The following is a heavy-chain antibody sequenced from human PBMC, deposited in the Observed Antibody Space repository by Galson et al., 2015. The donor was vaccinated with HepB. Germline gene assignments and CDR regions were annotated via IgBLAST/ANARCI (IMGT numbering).Heavy chain of an antibody. CDR2: ISVYNGNT. D-gene: IGHD6-6*01. Sequence: QSGAEVKKPGASVNVSCKASGYTFSNYGISWVRQAPGQGLEWMGWISVYNGNTNYTQRLQGRVTMTTDTSTKTAYMELRSLRSDDTAVYYCARARYSSSPPDYWGQGTLVTVSS. J-gene: IGHJ4*02. CDR1: GYTFSNYG. CDR3: ARARYSSSPPDY. V-gene: IGHV1-18*01.